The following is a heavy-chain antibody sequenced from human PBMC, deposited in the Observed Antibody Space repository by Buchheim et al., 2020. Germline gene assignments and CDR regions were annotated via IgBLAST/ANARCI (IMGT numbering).Heavy chain of an antibody. CDR3: ARVSSSSAFAYYYGMDV. CDR1: GGSISSSNW. Sequence: QVQLQESGPGLVKPSGTLSLTCAVSGGSISSSNWWSWVRQPPGKGLEWLGEIYHSGSTNYNPSLKSRVTISVDKSRNKFYLKLSSVTAADTAVYYCARVSSSSAFAYYYGMDVWGQGTT. D-gene: IGHD6-6*01. J-gene: IGHJ6*02. CDR2: IYHSGST. V-gene: IGHV4-4*02.